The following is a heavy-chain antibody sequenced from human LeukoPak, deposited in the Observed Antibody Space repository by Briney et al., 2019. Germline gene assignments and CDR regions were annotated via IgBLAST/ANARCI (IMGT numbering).Heavy chain of an antibody. J-gene: IGHJ4*02. Sequence: PGGSLRLSCAASGFTFSSYAMTWVRQAPGKGLERVSAISGSGGGTYYADSVKGRFTISRENSKNTLYMQMNSLRAEDTAVYYCAKGALGYCSGASCYQIDYWGQGTPVTVSS. CDR1: GFTFSSYA. CDR2: ISGSGGGT. CDR3: AKGALGYCSGASCYQIDY. V-gene: IGHV3-23*01. D-gene: IGHD2-15*01.